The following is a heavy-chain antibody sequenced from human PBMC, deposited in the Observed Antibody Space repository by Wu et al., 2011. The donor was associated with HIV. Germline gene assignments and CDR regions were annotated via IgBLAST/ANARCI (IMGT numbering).Heavy chain of an antibody. CDR2: SILITVGT. CDR1: GYTSTTT. D-gene: IGHD3-10*01. CDR3: ARVADSRPTTMVRAVVGHFNY. J-gene: IGHJ4*02. Sequence: QVQLVQSGAEVKKPGASVKVSCKASGYTSTTTRYIGCDRPLDKDLNGWGGSILITVGTYYAQKFKGRVTMTRDTSLTTAYMELSGLTSDDTAVYYCARVADSRPTTMVRAVVGHFNYWGQGSLVTVSS. V-gene: IGHV1-2*02.